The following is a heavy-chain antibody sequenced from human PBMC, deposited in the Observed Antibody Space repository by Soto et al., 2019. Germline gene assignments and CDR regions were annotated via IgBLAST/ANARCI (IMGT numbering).Heavy chain of an antibody. J-gene: IGHJ4*02. CDR1: GFSVSDNY. V-gene: IGHV3-53*02. D-gene: IGHD6-13*01. CDR2: LYRGGSS. Sequence: EVQLVETGGGLIQPGGSLRLSCGVSGFSVSDNYMTWVRQAPGKGLEWVSILYRGGSSFHIDSVKDRCSVSRDTTKNTVFLQMNSLSPEDTAVYYCARRVSSWGYFDLWGQGTEVTVSS. CDR3: ARRVSSWGYFDL.